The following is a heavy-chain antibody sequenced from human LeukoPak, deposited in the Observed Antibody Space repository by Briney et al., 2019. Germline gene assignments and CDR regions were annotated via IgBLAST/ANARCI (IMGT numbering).Heavy chain of an antibody. CDR2: ISGSVITT. CDR3: AKDKSYSDSSGYFPDY. Sequence: GGSLRLSWAASGFTVSTNYMSWVRQAPGEGLEWVSAISGSVITTYDAHSVKGRFTISRDNSKNTLYLQMNSLRAEETAVYYCAKDKSYSDSSGYFPDYWGQGTLVTVSS. V-gene: IGHV3-23*01. D-gene: IGHD3-22*01. CDR1: GFTVSTNY. J-gene: IGHJ4*02.